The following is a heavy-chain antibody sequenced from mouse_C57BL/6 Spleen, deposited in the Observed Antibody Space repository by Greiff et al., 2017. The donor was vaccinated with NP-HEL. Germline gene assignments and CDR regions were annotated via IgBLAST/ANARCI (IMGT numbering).Heavy chain of an antibody. J-gene: IGHJ4*01. D-gene: IGHD1-1*01. CDR1: GFSLTSYG. Sequence: QVQLQQSGPGLVQPSQSLSITCTVSGFSLTSYGVHWVRQSPGKGLEWLGVIWRGGSTDYNAAFMSRLSITKDNSKSQVFFKMNSLQADDTAIYYCAKKEDYYGSSYGGGAMDYWGQGTSVTVSS. V-gene: IGHV2-5*01. CDR3: AKKEDYYGSSYGGGAMDY. CDR2: IWRGGST.